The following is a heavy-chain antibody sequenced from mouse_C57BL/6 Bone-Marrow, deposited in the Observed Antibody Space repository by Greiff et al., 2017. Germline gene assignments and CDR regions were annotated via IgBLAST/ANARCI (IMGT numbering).Heavy chain of an antibody. CDR3: SFYGNYDGYFDY. Sequence: EVQLQQSGPVLVKPGASVKMSCKASGYTFTDYYMNWVKQSHGKSLEWIGVINPYNGGTSYNQKFKGKATLTVDKSSSTAYMELNSLTSEDSAVYYCSFYGNYDGYFDYWGQGTTLTVSS. D-gene: IGHD2-10*01. CDR2: INPYNGGT. J-gene: IGHJ2*01. CDR1: GYTFTDYY. V-gene: IGHV1-19*01.